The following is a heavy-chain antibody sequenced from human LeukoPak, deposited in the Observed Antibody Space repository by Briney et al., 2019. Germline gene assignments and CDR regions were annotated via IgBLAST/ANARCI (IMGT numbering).Heavy chain of an antibody. CDR1: GGSISNYY. CDR3: ARDLSGSLYFDY. V-gene: IGHV4-4*07. D-gene: IGHD3-10*01. J-gene: IGHJ4*02. CDR2: LYPSGST. Sequence: SETLSLTCTVSGGSISNYYWNWIRQPAGKGLEWIGRLYPSGSTDYNPSLKSRVTMSVDTSKNQFSLKMSSVTAADTAVYYCARDLSGSLYFDYWGRGTLVTAS.